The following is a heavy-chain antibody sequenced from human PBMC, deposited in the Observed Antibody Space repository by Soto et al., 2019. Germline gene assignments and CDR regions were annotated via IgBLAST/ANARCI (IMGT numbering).Heavy chain of an antibody. CDR2: ISYDGSNK. D-gene: IGHD6-19*01. V-gene: IGHV3-30-3*01. CDR1: GFTFSSYA. J-gene: IGHJ4*02. CDR3: ARGTAVAGI. Sequence: GGSLRLSCAASGFTFSSYAMHWVRQAPGKGLEWVAVISYDGSNKYYADSVKGRFTISRDNSKNTLYLQMNSLRAEDTAVYYCARGTAVAGIWGQGTLVTVSS.